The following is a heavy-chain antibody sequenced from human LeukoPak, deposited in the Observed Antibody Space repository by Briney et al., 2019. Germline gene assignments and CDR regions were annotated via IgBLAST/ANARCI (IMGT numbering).Heavy chain of an antibody. Sequence: GESLKISCKGSGYSFTSYWIGWVRQMPGKGLEWMGIIYPGDSDARYSPSFQGQVTISADKSISTAYLQWSSLKASDTAMYYCARRGYSGYTHYYYYYMDVWGKGTTVTVSS. V-gene: IGHV5-51*01. D-gene: IGHD5-12*01. CDR3: ARRGYSGYTHYYYYYMDV. CDR2: IYPGDSDA. J-gene: IGHJ6*03. CDR1: GYSFTSYW.